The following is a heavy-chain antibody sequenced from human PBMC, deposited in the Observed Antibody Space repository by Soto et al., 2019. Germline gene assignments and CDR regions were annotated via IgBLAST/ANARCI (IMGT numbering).Heavy chain of an antibody. CDR3: ARDPAWSGYYTAYYYYCMDV. D-gene: IGHD3-3*01. CDR1: GFTFSSYA. Sequence: QVQLVESGGGVVQPGRSLRLYCAASGFTFSSYAMHWVRQAPGKGLEWVAVISYDGSNKYYADSVKGRFTISRDNSKNTLYLQMNSLRAEDTAVYYCARDPAWSGYYTAYYYYCMDVWGQGTTVTVSS. V-gene: IGHV3-30-3*01. J-gene: IGHJ6*02. CDR2: ISYDGSNK.